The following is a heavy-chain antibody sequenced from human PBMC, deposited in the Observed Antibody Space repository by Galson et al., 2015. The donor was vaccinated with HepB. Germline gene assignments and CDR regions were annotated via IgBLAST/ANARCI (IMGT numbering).Heavy chain of an antibody. CDR3: ARGYSTNWYERLDS. V-gene: IGHV3-48*03. J-gene: IGHJ5*01. Sequence: SLRLSCAASGFTFSDFEMNWVRQAPGKGLEWIAYISRYSSAIDYADSVKGRFTISRDNAKQSLFLQLDNLRADDSAVYYCARGYSTNWYERLDSWGQGTLVTVSS. CDR1: GFTFSDFE. CDR2: ISRYSSAI. D-gene: IGHD6-13*01.